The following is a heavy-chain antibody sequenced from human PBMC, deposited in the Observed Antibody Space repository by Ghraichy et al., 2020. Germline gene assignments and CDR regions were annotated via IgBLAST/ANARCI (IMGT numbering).Heavy chain of an antibody. V-gene: IGHV3-15*01. D-gene: IGHD3-10*01. CDR3: TPDHATSGNYYLTSVK. CDR2: IKHNAEGVTA. J-gene: IGHJ4*02. Sequence: GGSLRLSCAASVFIFSDDWMHVFRQAPGKGLEWVGRIKHNAEGVTADYAAPVKGRFTISRDELKNMLYLQMDSLKTEATAMYYCTPDHATSGNYYLTSVKWGRRTLVTVSS. CDR1: VFIFSDDW.